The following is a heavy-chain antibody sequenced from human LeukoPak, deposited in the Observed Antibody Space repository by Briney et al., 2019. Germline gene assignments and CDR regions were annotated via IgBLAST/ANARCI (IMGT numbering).Heavy chain of an antibody. CDR2: VSSRSTYT. CDR3: ARESYDWSGHFPRDFDY. CDR1: GFTFSIHG. Sequence: GGSLRVSCAASGFTFSIHGMNWVRQAPGKGLEWVASVSSRSTYTHFADSVKGRFTIYRDDADESLFLHTNGLRVEDTAVYYCARESYDWSGHFPRDFDYWGQGTLVTVSS. D-gene: IGHD3-3*01. J-gene: IGHJ4*02. V-gene: IGHV3-21*01.